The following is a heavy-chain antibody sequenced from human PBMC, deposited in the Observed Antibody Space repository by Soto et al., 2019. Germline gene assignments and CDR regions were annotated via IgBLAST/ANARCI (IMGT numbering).Heavy chain of an antibody. Sequence: QVQLVQSGAEVKKPGSSVKVSCKASGGTFSSYAISWVRQAPGQGLEWMGGIIPIFGTATYAQKFQGRVTITADKSTSTADMELSSLRSEDTAVYYCARGASIYSTYGVWSRPYRFDPWGQGTLVTVSS. CDR3: ARGASIYSTYGVWSRPYRFDP. CDR2: IIPIFGTA. CDR1: GGTFSSYA. D-gene: IGHD4-4*01. V-gene: IGHV1-69*06. J-gene: IGHJ5*02.